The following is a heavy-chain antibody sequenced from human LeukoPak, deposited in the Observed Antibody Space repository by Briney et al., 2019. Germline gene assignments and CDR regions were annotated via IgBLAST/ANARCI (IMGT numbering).Heavy chain of an antibody. CDR3: ARDSRAIFTDAFDI. CDR2: IYSGGTT. CDR1: GFTVSNNY. D-gene: IGHD3-9*01. Sequence: AGGSLRLSCAASGFTVSNNYLHWVRQAPGKGLEWVSVIYSGGTTYYANSVKGRFTISRDSSKNTLYLQMNSLRAEDTAVYYCARDSRAIFTDAFDIWGQGTMVTVSS. V-gene: IGHV3-53*01. J-gene: IGHJ3*02.